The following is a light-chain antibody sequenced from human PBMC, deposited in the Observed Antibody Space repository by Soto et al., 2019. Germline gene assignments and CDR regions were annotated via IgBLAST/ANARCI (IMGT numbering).Light chain of an antibody. J-gene: IGKJ5*01. CDR2: GAS. Sequence: EIVMTQSPATLSVSPGERATLSCRASQSVSSNLAWYQQKPGQAPRLLIYGASSRATGIPDRFSGSGSGTDFTLTISSLQPEDFATYYCQQAYSFPITFGQGTRLEIK. V-gene: IGKV3D-15*01. CDR1: QSVSSN. CDR3: QQAYSFPIT.